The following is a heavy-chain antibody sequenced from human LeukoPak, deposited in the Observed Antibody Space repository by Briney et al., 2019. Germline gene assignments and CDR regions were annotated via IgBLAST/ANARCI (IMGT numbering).Heavy chain of an antibody. CDR3: ATALNAHALLYSDPYYFDY. V-gene: IGHV1-18*04. CDR2: ISAYNGNT. Sequence: GGSLQISCKGSGCSFTSYWIGWVRQAPGQGLEGMGWISAYNGNTNYAQKLQGRVTMTTDTSTSTAYMELRSLRSDDTAVYYCATALNAHALLYSDPYYFDYWGQGTLVTVSS. CDR1: GCSFTSYW. J-gene: IGHJ4*02. D-gene: IGHD1-26*01.